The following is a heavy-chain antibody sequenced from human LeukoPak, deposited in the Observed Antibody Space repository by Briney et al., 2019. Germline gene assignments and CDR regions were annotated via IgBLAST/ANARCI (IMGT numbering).Heavy chain of an antibody. CDR3: ASTRAHCGGDCYLVGAFDI. Sequence: ASVKVSCKASGGTFSSYAISWVRQAPGQGLEWMGRIIPILGIANYAQKFQGRVTITADKSTSTAYMELSSLRSEDTAVYYCASTRAHCGGDCYLVGAFDIWGQGTMVTVSS. J-gene: IGHJ3*02. CDR1: GGTFSSYA. V-gene: IGHV1-69*04. D-gene: IGHD2-21*02. CDR2: IIPILGIA.